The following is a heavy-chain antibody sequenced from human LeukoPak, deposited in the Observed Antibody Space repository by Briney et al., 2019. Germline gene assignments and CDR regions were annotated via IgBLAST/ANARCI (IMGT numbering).Heavy chain of an antibody. D-gene: IGHD6-19*01. CDR1: GFTFSSYE. J-gene: IGHJ4*02. V-gene: IGHV3-48*03. CDR3: ASPSLGIAVAGLDY. Sequence: GGSLRLSCAASGFTFSSYEMNWVRQAPGKGLEGVSYISSSGSTIYYADSVKGRFNISRDNAKNSLYLQMNSLRAEDTDVYYCASPSLGIAVAGLDYWGQGTLVTVSS. CDR2: ISSSGSTI.